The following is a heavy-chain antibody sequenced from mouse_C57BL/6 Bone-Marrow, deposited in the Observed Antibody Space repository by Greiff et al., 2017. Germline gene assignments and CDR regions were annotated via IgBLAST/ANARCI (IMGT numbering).Heavy chain of an antibody. CDR1: GYTFTSYT. V-gene: IGHV1-4*01. J-gene: IGHJ2*01. Sequence: VQLQQSGAELARPGASVKMSCKASGYTFTSYTMHWVKQRPGQGLEWIGYINPSSGYTKYNQKFKDKDTLTADKSSSTAYMQLSSLTSEDSAVYYCARTRGWDYFDYWGQGTTLTVSS. CDR2: INPSSGYT. CDR3: ARTRGWDYFDY. D-gene: IGHD3-3*01.